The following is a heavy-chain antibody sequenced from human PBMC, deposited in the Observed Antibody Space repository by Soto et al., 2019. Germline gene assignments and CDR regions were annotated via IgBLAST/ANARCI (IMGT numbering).Heavy chain of an antibody. CDR2: INSSNGGT. CDR3: AREAYSSSFGYVTNPNWFDP. J-gene: IGHJ5*02. CDR1: GYSFSHYF. V-gene: IGHV1-2*02. D-gene: IGHD2-2*03. Sequence: ASVKVSCKASGYSFSHYFLHWVRQVPGQGLEWMGWINSSNGGTRYSHKFQGRLTMTTDTSTSTAYMELSRLTSDDTAIYYCAREAYSSSFGYVTNPNWFDPWGQGTLVTVSS.